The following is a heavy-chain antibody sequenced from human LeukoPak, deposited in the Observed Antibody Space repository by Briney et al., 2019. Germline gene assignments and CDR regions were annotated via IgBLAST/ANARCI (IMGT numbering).Heavy chain of an antibody. V-gene: IGHV4-34*01. J-gene: IGHJ5*02. CDR3: ARGRGIAVAGTRGWFDP. CDR1: GGSFSGYY. D-gene: IGHD6-19*01. CDR2: INHSGST. Sequence: SETLSLTCAVYGGSFSGYYWSWIRQPPGKGLEWIGEINHSGSTNYNPSLKSRVTITVDTSKNQFSLKLSSVTAADTAVNYCARGRGIAVAGTRGWFDPWGQGTLVTVSS.